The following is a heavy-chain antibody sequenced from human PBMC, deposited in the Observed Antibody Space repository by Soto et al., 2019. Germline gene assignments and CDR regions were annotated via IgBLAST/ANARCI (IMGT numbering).Heavy chain of an antibody. CDR2: ISGSGGST. CDR3: AKDSSGDYLYYFDY. D-gene: IGHD4-17*01. V-gene: IGHV3-23*01. J-gene: IGHJ4*02. CDR1: GFTFSSYA. Sequence: EVQLLESGGGLVQPGGSRRLSCAASGFTFSSYAMTWVRRAPGKGLECVSAISGSGGSTYYADSVKGRFTISRDNSKNTLYLQMNSLRAEDTAVYYCAKDSSGDYLYYFDYWGQGTLVTVSS.